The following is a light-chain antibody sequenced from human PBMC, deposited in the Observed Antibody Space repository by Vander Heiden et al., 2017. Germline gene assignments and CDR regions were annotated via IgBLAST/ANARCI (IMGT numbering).Light chain of an antibody. J-gene: IGKJ2*01. V-gene: IGKV3-11*01. CDR1: QSVSSY. Sequence: ELVLTQSPATLSLSPGERATLSCRASQSVSSYLAWYQQKPGQAPRLLIYDASNRATGIPARFSGSGSGTDFTLTISSLEPEDFAVYYCQQRSNWPLAYTFGQGTKLEIK. CDR2: DAS. CDR3: QQRSNWPLAYT.